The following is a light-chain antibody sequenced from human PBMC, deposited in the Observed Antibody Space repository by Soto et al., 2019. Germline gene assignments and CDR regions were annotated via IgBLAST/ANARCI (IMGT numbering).Light chain of an antibody. Sequence: DVVMTQSPLSLPVTLGQPASISCSSSQRLVYSDGNTYLNWFQQRPGQSPRRLIYKISNRDSGVPDRFSGSGSGTDFTLKISRVEAEDVGVYYCMQGTHWPLTFGQGTRLEI. CDR1: QRLVYSDGNTY. CDR2: KIS. CDR3: MQGTHWPLT. J-gene: IGKJ5*01. V-gene: IGKV2-30*01.